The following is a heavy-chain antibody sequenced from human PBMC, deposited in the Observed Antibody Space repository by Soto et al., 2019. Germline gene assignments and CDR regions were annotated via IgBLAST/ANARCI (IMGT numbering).Heavy chain of an antibody. Sequence: SETLSLTCAVSGGSISGTNWWSWVRQPPGKGLEWIGEIYHSGSTNYNPSLKSRVTISVDKSKNQFSLRLSSVTAADTAVYYCAIIYCSDINCPFSWGQGTLVTVSS. J-gene: IGHJ5*02. CDR1: GGSISGTNW. D-gene: IGHD2-15*01. CDR3: AIIYCSDINCPFS. V-gene: IGHV4-4*02. CDR2: IYHSGST.